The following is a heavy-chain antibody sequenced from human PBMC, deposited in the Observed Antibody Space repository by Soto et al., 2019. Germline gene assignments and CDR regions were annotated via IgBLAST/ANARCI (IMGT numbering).Heavy chain of an antibody. CDR1: GFTFGSYA. V-gene: IGHV3-23*01. Sequence: EVQLLESGGGLVQPGGSLRLSCAASGFTFGSYAMNWVRQAPGKGLEWVSSISGSGGSTYFADSVRGRFTISRDNSKNTLSLQMNSLRADDTAVYFCARDPDTSGWYYFQHWGQGTLLTVSS. CDR2: ISGSGGST. D-gene: IGHD6-19*01. J-gene: IGHJ1*01. CDR3: ARDPDTSGWYYFQH.